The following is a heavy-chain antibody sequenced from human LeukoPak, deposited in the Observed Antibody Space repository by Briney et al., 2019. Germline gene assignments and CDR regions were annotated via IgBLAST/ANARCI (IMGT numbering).Heavy chain of an antibody. J-gene: IGHJ4*02. CDR3: AKRGLPDY. V-gene: IGHV3-23*01. CDR1: GFTLSSYA. Sequence: GGSLRLSCAASGFTLSSYAMSWVRQAPGKGLEWVSAISNSGDNTYYTDSVKGRFTISRDNFKNTLYLHMNSLRGEDTAIYYCAKRGLPDYWGQGTLVTVSS. CDR2: ISNSGDNT.